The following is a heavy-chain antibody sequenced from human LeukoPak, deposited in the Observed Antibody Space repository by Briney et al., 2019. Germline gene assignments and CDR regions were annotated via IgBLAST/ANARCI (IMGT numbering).Heavy chain of an antibody. J-gene: IGHJ4*02. CDR3: RGVAVAGTLLRDFDY. CDR2: ISGSGGST. CDR1: GFTFSSYA. D-gene: IGHD6-19*01. Sequence: GGSLRLSCAASGFTFSSYAMSWVRQAPGKGLEWASAISGSGGSTYYADSVKGRFTISRDNSKNTLYLQMNSLRAEDTAVYYCRGVAVAGTLLRDFDYWGQGTLVTVSS. V-gene: IGHV3-23*01.